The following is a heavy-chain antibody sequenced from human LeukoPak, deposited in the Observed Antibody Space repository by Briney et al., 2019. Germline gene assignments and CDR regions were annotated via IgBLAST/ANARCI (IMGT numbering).Heavy chain of an antibody. Sequence: GGSLRLSCAASGFTFSSYAMSWVRQAPGKGLEWVSAISGSGGSTYYADSVKGRFTISRDNSKNTLYLQMNSLRAEDTAVYYCARAHCSGGSCYSGTHYMDVWGKGTTVTISS. J-gene: IGHJ6*03. CDR1: GFTFSSYA. CDR3: ARAHCSGGSCYSGTHYMDV. V-gene: IGHV3-23*01. CDR2: ISGSGGST. D-gene: IGHD2-15*01.